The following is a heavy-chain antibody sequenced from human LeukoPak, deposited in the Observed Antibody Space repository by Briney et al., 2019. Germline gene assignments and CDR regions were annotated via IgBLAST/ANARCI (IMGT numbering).Heavy chain of an antibody. CDR2: IYYSGST. J-gene: IGHJ4*02. Sequence: SETLSLTCTVSGGSISSSSYYWGWIRQPPGKGLEWIASIYYSGSTYYNPSLKSRVTISIDTSKNQFSLKLSSVTAADTAVYYRARHYSNYPDYWGQGTLVTVSS. CDR3: ARHYSNYPDY. CDR1: GGSISSSSYY. D-gene: IGHD4-11*01. V-gene: IGHV4-39*01.